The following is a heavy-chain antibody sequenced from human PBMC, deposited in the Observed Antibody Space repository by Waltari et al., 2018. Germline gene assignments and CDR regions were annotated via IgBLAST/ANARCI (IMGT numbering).Heavy chain of an antibody. D-gene: IGHD2-15*01. CDR1: GFTFDDYG. CDR3: ARVEGYCSGGSCYPYYYYYGMDV. V-gene: IGHV3-20*01. J-gene: IGHJ6*02. CDR2: INWNGGST. Sequence: EVQLVESGGGVVRPGGSLRLSCAASGFTFDDYGMSWVRQAPGKGLEWVSGINWNGGSTGYADSVKGRFTISRDNAKNSLYLQMSSLRAEDTALYHCARVEGYCSGGSCYPYYYYYGMDVWGQGTTVTVSS.